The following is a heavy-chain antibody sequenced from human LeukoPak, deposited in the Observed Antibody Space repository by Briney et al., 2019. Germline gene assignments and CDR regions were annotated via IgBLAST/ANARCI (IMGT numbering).Heavy chain of an antibody. V-gene: IGHV3-30*02. J-gene: IGHJ4*02. CDR3: ATDRATQYFDY. CDR1: GITFRSYG. D-gene: IGHD2-15*01. Sequence: GGSLRLSCAASGITFRSYGIHWVRQAPGKGLEWVAFIWYDGSNKYYADFVKGRFTISRDNSRNTLFLQMNSLRAEDTAVYYCATDRATQYFDYWGQGTLVSVSS. CDR2: IWYDGSNK.